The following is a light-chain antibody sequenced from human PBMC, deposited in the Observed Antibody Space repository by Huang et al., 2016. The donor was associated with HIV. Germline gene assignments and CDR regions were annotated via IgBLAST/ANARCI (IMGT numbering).Light chain of an antibody. Sequence: DIQMTQSPSSLSASLGDRVIITCRASQDIGRLLNWDQQKPGKAPQRLIDEAAVLQTGVPSRFSGSGSGTHFTLTIRSLLPEDFATYYCQQSYSPSPFTFGLGTILDI. CDR1: QDIGRL. CDR2: EAA. J-gene: IGKJ2*01. CDR3: QQSYSPSPFT. V-gene: IGKV1-39*01.